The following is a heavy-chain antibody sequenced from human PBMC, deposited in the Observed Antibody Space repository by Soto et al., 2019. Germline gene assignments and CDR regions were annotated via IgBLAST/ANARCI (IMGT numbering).Heavy chain of an antibody. CDR3: ADGGRYPYY. D-gene: IGHD1-26*01. CDR2: ISAGGDGT. J-gene: IGHJ4*02. CDR1: GFSFSSYA. V-gene: IGHV3-23*01. Sequence: PGGSLRLSCAASGFSFSSYAMGWVRQAPGKGLDWVSSISAGGDGTYYADSVKGRFTISRDNSKDTVYLQMSSLRADDTAVYYCADGGRYPYYWGPGTLVTVPS.